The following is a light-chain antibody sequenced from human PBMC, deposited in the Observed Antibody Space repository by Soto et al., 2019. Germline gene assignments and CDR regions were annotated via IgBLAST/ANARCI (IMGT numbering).Light chain of an antibody. V-gene: IGLV1-47*02. CDR2: SNN. J-gene: IGLJ1*01. CDR3: AAWDDSLSGRNV. Sequence: QSALTQPPSASGTPGQRVTISCSGSSSNIGSNYVYWYQQLPGTAPKLLIYSNNQRPSGVPDRFSGSKSGTSASLAISGLRSEDEADYYCAAWDDSLSGRNVFGTGTKLTVL. CDR1: SSNIGSNY.